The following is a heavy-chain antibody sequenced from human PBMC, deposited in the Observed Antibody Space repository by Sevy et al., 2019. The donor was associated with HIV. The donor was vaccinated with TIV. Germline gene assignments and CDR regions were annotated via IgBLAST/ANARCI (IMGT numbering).Heavy chain of an antibody. D-gene: IGHD3-22*01. J-gene: IGHJ5*02. V-gene: IGHV3-48*03. CDR3: ARVDANYDKGFDP. Sequence: GGSLRLSCEASGFTFSSYEMNWVRKAPGTGLEWVSYISSSGTSIKYADSVKGRFTISRDNAKNTLYMQMNSLRAEDTAVYYCARVDANYDKGFDPWGQGTLVTVSS. CDR2: ISSSGTSI. CDR1: GFTFSSYE.